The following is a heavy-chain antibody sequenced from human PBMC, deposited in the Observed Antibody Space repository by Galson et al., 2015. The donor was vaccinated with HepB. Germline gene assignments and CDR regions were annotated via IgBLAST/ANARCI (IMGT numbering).Heavy chain of an antibody. J-gene: IGHJ3*02. CDR1: GFTFSSYG. CDR2: ISHDRSQK. D-gene: IGHD4-23*01. V-gene: IGHV3-30*03. Sequence: SLRLSCAASGFTFSSYGMHWVRQAPDKGLEWMAVISHDRSQKYYADSVKGRFTISRDNSKSTLYLQMNSLRPEDTAVYYCVSGLRWSQDAFDIWGQGTLVTVSS. CDR3: VSGLRWSQDAFDI.